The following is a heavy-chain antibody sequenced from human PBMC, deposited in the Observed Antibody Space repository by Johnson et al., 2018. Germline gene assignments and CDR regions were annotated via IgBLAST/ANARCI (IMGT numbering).Heavy chain of an antibody. V-gene: IGHV1-46*01. CDR1: GYIFTNFY. Sequence: QVQLVESGAEVKKPGASVKVSCKASGYIFTNFYINWVRQAPGQGLEWMAIINPSTGNTTYAQTFRGRVTMTRDTSTGTLYMDLSSRRSEDTATYYCARRRMAGDGMDVWGKGTNVTVSS. CDR3: ARRRMAGDGMDV. D-gene: IGHD2-8*01. J-gene: IGHJ6*04. CDR2: INPSTGNT.